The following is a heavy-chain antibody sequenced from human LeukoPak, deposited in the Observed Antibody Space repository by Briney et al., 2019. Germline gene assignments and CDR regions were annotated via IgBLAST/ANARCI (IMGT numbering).Heavy chain of an antibody. J-gene: IGHJ4*02. D-gene: IGHD5-18*01. CDR1: GFTFSDYA. CDR3: ARDLAAMVNRFDY. CDR2: ISYDGSNK. V-gene: IGHV3-30-3*01. Sequence: GGSLRLSCAASGFTFSDYAMGWVRQAPGKGLEWVAVISYDGSNKYYADSVKGRLTISRDNSKNTLYLQMNSLRAEDTAVYYCARDLAAMVNRFDYWGQGTLVTVSS.